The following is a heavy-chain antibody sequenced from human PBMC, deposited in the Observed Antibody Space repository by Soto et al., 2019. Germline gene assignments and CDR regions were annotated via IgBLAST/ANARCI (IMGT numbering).Heavy chain of an antibody. CDR2: INAGNGNT. V-gene: IGHV1-3*01. Sequence: ASVKVSCKASEYTFTSYPMHWMRQAPGQRLEWMGWINAGNGNTKYSQKLQGRVTITRDTSASTAYMELSSLRYEDTAVYYCARVVLSSWSDAFDIWGQGTMVTVS. CDR1: EYTFTSYP. D-gene: IGHD6-13*01. CDR3: ARVVLSSWSDAFDI. J-gene: IGHJ3*02.